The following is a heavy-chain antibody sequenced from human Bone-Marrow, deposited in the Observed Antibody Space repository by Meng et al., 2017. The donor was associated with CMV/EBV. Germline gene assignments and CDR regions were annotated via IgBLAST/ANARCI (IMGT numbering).Heavy chain of an antibody. CDR1: GYTFTSYY. V-gene: IGHV1-46*01. Sequence: ASVNVSCKASGYTFTSYYMHWVRQAPGQGLEWMGIINPSGGSTSYAQKLQGRVTMTRDTPTSTVYMELSSLRSEDTAVYYCARDMDTVTILYGMDVWGQGTTVTVSS. D-gene: IGHD4-17*01. J-gene: IGHJ6*02. CDR2: INPSGGST. CDR3: ARDMDTVTILYGMDV.